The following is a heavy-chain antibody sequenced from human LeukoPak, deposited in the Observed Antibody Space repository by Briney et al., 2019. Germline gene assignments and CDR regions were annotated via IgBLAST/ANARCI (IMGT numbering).Heavy chain of an antibody. J-gene: IGHJ3*02. D-gene: IGHD2-2*01. CDR1: GGSISSGSYY. Sequence: SETLSLTCTVSGGSISSGSYYWSWIRQPAGKGLEWIGRIYTSGSTNYNPSLKSRVTISVDTSKNQFSLKLSSVTAADTAVYYCARGSKEYELGYCSSTSCLSDAFDIWGQGTMVTVSS. CDR3: ARGSKEYELGYCSSTSCLSDAFDI. V-gene: IGHV4-61*02. CDR2: IYTSGST.